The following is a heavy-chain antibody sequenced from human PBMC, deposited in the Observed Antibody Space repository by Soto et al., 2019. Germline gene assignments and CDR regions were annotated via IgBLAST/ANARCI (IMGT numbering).Heavy chain of an antibody. V-gene: IGHV1-18*01. J-gene: IGHJ4*02. Sequence: GASVKVSCKASGYTFTSYGVSWVRQAPGQGLEWMGWISAYNGNTNYAQKLQGRVTMTTDTSTSTAYMELRSLRSDDTAVYYCARLLYDFWSGYYLAPFDYWGQGTLVTSPQ. CDR3: ARLLYDFWSGYYLAPFDY. D-gene: IGHD3-3*01. CDR2: ISAYNGNT. CDR1: GYTFTSYG.